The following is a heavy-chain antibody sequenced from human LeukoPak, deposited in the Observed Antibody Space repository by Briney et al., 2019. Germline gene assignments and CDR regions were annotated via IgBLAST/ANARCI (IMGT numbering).Heavy chain of an antibody. V-gene: IGHV3-53*01. J-gene: IGHJ3*02. CDR1: RFTVSSNY. Sequence: PGGSLRLSCAACRFTVSSNYMSWVRHAQGKGLEWVSVIYSGGSTYYAESMKGRFTISRENSKNTLYLQMNSRRAEETAVYYCAGRQLVRLADAFDTWGQRAMVTVSS. CDR3: AGRQLVRLADAFDT. D-gene: IGHD6-13*01. CDR2: IYSGGST.